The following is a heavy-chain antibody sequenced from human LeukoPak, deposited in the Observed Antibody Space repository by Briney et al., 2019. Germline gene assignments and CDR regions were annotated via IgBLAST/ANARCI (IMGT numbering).Heavy chain of an antibody. D-gene: IGHD6-13*01. J-gene: IGHJ6*03. V-gene: IGHV1-8*01. CDR2: MNPNSGNT. CDR1: GYTFTSYD. CDR3: ATATVAAAGDYYYYMDV. Sequence: ASVKVSCKASGYTFTSYDINWVRQATGQGLEWMGWMNPNSGNTGYAQKFQGRVTMTRNTSISTAYMELSSLRSEDTAVYYCATATVAAAGDYYYYMDVWGKGTTVTVSS.